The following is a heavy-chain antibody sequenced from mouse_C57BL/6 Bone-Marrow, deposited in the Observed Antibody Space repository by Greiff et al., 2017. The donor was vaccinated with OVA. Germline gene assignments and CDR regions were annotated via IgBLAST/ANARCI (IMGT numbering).Heavy chain of an antibody. CDR2: ISSGSSTI. V-gene: IGHV5-17*01. Sequence: EVQRVESGGGLVKPGGSLKLSCAASGFTFSDYGMHWVRQAPEKGLEWVAYISSGSSTIYYADTVKGRFTISRDNAKNTLFLQMTSLGSEDTAMYYCARREDYSNYCYWYFDVWGTGTTVTVSS. CDR3: ARREDYSNYCYWYFDV. D-gene: IGHD2-5*01. CDR1: GFTFSDYG. J-gene: IGHJ1*03.